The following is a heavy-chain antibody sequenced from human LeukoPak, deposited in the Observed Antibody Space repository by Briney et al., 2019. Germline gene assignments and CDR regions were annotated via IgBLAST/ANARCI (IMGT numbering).Heavy chain of an antibody. J-gene: IGHJ4*02. D-gene: IGHD1-26*01. CDR1: GFTFDDYA. CDR2: VSGDGRTT. V-gene: IGHV3-23*01. CDR3: AKDSVVRNTGSYYFAS. Sequence: GGSLRLSCAASGFTFDDYAMHWVRQAPGKGLEWVSAVSGDGRTTHYVDSVKGRFTISRDNSRNTLYLQMSSLRAEDTAIYYCAKDSVVRNTGSYYFASWGQGTLVTVSS.